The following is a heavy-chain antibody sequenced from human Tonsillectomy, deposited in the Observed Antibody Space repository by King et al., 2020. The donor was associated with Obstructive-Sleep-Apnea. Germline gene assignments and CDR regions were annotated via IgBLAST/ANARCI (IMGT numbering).Heavy chain of an antibody. V-gene: IGHV4-34*01. D-gene: IGHD3-22*01. CDR1: GESFSIYY. J-gene: IGHJ4*02. CDR2: INHSGST. CDR3: ARFPVRDYSDDGGHYYY. Sequence: VQLQQWGAGLLKPSETLSLTCAVYGESFSIYYWSWIRQPPGKGLEWIGEINHSGSTNYNPSLKSRVTISVDTSKNQFSLKLTSVTAADTAVYYCARFPVRDYSDDGGHYYYWGQGTLVTVSS.